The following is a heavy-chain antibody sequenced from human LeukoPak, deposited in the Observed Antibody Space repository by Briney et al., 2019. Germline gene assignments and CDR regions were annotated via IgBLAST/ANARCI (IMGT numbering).Heavy chain of an antibody. CDR2: INHSGST. CDR1: GFTFSSYA. V-gene: IGHV4-34*01. CDR3: ARGSSSWYVKWFDP. D-gene: IGHD6-13*01. J-gene: IGHJ5*02. Sequence: GSLRLSCAASGFTFSSYAMHWVRQAPGKGLEWIGEINHSGSTNYNPSLKSRVTISVDTSKNQFSLKLSSVTAADTAVYYCARGSSSWYVKWFDPWGQGTLVTVSS.